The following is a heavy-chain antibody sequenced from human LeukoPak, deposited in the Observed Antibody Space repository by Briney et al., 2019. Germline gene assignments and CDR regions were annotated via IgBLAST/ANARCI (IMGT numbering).Heavy chain of an antibody. J-gene: IGHJ4*02. Sequence: PSETLSLTCIVSDYSISSDYYWGWIRQPPGKGLEWIGSIHHSGSTKYNPSLKRRVTLSVDTSKNQFSLKLNSVTAADTAVYYCARGGITIFYTLLYWGQGTLVTVSS. CDR2: IHHSGST. D-gene: IGHD3-3*01. CDR3: ARGGITIFYTLLY. V-gene: IGHV4-38-2*02. CDR1: DYSISSDYY.